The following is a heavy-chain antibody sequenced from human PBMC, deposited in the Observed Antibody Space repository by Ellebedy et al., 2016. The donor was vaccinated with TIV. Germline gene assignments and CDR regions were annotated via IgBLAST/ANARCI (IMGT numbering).Heavy chain of an antibody. CDR2: IKEDGSEK. Sequence: GESLKISCAASGFTFSSYWMSWDRQAPGKGLEWVANIKEDGSEKYYVDSVKGRFTISRDNAKNSVYLQMNNLRAEDTAVYYCARALGSGPCYWGQGTLVIVSS. CDR1: GFTFSSYW. CDR3: ARALGSGPCY. D-gene: IGHD6-19*01. V-gene: IGHV3-7*01. J-gene: IGHJ4*02.